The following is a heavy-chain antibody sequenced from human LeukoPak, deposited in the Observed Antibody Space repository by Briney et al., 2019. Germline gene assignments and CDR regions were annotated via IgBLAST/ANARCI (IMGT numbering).Heavy chain of an antibody. CDR3: AQSRGAFDI. CDR1: GLTVSGPY. Sequence: QPGGSLRLSCAASGLTVSGPYMNWVRQAPGKGLEWVSVLYSSGTTYYADSAKGRFTISRGNSKNTLYLQLNSLRAEDTAIYYCAQSRGAFDIWGQGTMVTVSS. D-gene: IGHD3-10*01. J-gene: IGHJ3*02. CDR2: LYSSGTT. V-gene: IGHV3-53*01.